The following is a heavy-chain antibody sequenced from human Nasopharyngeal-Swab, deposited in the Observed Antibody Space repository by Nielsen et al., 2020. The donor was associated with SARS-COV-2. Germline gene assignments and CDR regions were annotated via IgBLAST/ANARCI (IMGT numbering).Heavy chain of an antibody. D-gene: IGHD5-18*01. V-gene: IGHV4-59*01. CDR3: ARRYSYGPFDY. J-gene: IGHJ4*02. CDR1: GGSISSYY. CDR2: IYYSGST. Sequence: ESLKISCTVSGGSISSYYWSWIRQPPGKGLEWIGYIYYSGSTNYNPSLKSRVTISVDTSKNQFSLKLSSVTAADTAVYYCARRYSYGPFDYWGQGTLVTVSS.